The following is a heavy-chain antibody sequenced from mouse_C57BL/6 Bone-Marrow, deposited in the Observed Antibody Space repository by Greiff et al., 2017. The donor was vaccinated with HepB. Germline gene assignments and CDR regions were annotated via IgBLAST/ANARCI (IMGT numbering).Heavy chain of an antibody. Sequence: QVQLQQSGAELVMPGASVKLSCKASGYTFTSYWMHWVKQRPGQGLEWIGEIDPSDSYTNYNQKFKGKSTLTVDKSSSTAYMQLSSLTSEDSAVYYCAIEASSGSFAYWGQGTLVTVSA. CDR1: GYTFTSYW. CDR3: AIEASSGSFAY. CDR2: IDPSDSYT. V-gene: IGHV1-69*01. D-gene: IGHD3-2*02. J-gene: IGHJ3*01.